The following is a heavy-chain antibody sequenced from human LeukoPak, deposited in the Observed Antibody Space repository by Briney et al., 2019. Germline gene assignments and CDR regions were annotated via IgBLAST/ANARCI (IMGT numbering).Heavy chain of an antibody. CDR3: ARGGMVRDPFDY. J-gene: IGHJ4*02. Sequence: SETLPLTCTVSGGSISSYYWSWIRQPPGKGLEWIGYIYYSGSINYNPSLKSRVTISVDTSKNQFSLKLSSVTAADTAVYYCARGGMVRDPFDYWGQGTLVTVSS. CDR1: GGSISSYY. V-gene: IGHV4-59*01. CDR2: IYYSGSI. D-gene: IGHD3-10*01.